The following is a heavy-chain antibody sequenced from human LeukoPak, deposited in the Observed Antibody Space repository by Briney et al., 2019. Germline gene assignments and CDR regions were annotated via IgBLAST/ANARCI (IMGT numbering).Heavy chain of an antibody. CDR2: INSDGTNA. CDR3: ARIGSNAALDY. Sequence: GGSLRLSCAASGFTLSGYWMHWVRQAPGKGLVWVSHINSDGTNARYADSVKGRFTISRDNARNTLYLQMRSLRADDTAVYYCARIGSNAALDYWGQGALVTVSS. J-gene: IGHJ4*02. V-gene: IGHV3-74*01. D-gene: IGHD6-13*01. CDR1: GFTLSGYW.